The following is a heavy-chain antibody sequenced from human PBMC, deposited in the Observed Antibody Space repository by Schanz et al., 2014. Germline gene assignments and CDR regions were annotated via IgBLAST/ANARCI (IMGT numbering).Heavy chain of an antibody. V-gene: IGHV3-11*01. CDR3: ARENLNWEAFDI. CDR1: GFIFNDYY. D-gene: IGHD7-27*01. J-gene: IGHJ3*02. Sequence: QVQLVESGGGLVKPGGSLRLSCAASGFIFNDYYMNWIRHAPGKGLEWLSYISRDGTTSYYADSVKGRFTISRDNAKNSLYLEMTSLRGEDTAVYYCARENLNWEAFDIWGQGTVVTVSS. CDR2: ISRDGTTS.